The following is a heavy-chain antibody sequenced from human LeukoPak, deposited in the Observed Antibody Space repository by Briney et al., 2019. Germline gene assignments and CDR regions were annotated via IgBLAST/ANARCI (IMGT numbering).Heavy chain of an antibody. CDR2: ISAYNGNT. Sequence: ASVKVSCKASGYTFTSYGISWVRQAPGQGLEWMGWISAYNGNTNYAQKLQGRVTMTTDTSTSTAYMELRSLRSDDTAVYYCARDHRYSYGSPLFWSDYWGQGTLVTVSS. J-gene: IGHJ4*02. V-gene: IGHV1-18*01. CDR3: ARDHRYSYGSPLFWSDY. D-gene: IGHD5-18*01. CDR1: GYTFTSYG.